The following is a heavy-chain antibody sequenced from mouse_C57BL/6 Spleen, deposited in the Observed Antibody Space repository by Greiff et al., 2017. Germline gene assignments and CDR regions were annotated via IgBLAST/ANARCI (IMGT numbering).Heavy chain of an antibody. CDR2: IDPEDGDT. J-gene: IGHJ2*01. CDR1: GFNIKDYY. V-gene: IGHV14-1*01. Sequence: VHVKQSGAELVRPGASVKLSCTASGFNIKDYYMHWVKQRPEQGLEWIGRIDPEDGDTEYAPKFQGKATMTADTSSNTAYLQLSSLTSEDTAVYYCTTGSSLYYVGYWGQGTTLTVSS. D-gene: IGHD1-1*01. CDR3: TTGSSLYYVGY.